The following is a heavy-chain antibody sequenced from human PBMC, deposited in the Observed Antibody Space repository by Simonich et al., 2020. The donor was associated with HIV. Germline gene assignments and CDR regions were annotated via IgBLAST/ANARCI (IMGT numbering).Heavy chain of an antibody. Sequence: QVQLQESGPGLVKPSETLSLTCTVSGGSISSSSYYWGWIRQPPGKGLEWIGSVYYGGSTHYNPALKSRVTISVDTSKNRFSLKLSSVTAADTALYYCARHSQYNYGYSGFDSWGQGTRVTVSS. CDR3: ARHSQYNYGYSGFDS. CDR2: VYYGGST. V-gene: IGHV4-39*01. D-gene: IGHD5-18*01. CDR1: GGSISSSSYY. J-gene: IGHJ4*02.